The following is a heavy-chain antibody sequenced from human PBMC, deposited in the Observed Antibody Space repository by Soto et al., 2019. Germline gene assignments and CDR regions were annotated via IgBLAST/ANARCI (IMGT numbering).Heavy chain of an antibody. J-gene: IGHJ6*02. CDR3: AGVTWFRAMDV. Sequence: SHTLSLTFAISGDSVSSGSAAWNLIRQSPSRGLEWLGRTYYRSKWNNDYGLSVKSRITINPDTSKNQFSLHLHSVTPEDTAVYYCAGVTWFRAMDVWGQGTPVTVSS. CDR2: TYYRSKWNN. CDR1: GDSVSSGSAA. D-gene: IGHD3-10*01. V-gene: IGHV6-1*01.